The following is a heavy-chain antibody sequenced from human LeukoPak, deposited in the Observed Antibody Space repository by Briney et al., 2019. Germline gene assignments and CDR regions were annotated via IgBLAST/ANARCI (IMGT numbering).Heavy chain of an antibody. J-gene: IGHJ2*01. D-gene: IGHD2-21*01. Sequence: GGSLRLSCAASGFTFSDYDMHWVRQVPGKGLEWVSAVNIAGNPLYGASVRGRFTISRENAKNSLYLQMNNLRGENTAVYYSAREPPIEGYWYFDLWGRGTLVTVSS. CDR2: VNIAGNP. CDR3: AREPPIEGYWYFDL. CDR1: GFTFSDYD. V-gene: IGHV3-13*05.